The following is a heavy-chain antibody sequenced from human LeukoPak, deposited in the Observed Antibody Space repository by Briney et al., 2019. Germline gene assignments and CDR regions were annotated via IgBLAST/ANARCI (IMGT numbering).Heavy chain of an antibody. CDR2: INSDGSST. Sequence: GGSLRLSCAASGFTFSSYWMHWVRQAPGKGLVWVSRINSDGSSTSYADAVKGRFTISRDNAKNTLYPEMNSLRAEDTAVYYCARGLFHYYDSSGYYAASGYFDYWGQGTLVTVSS. D-gene: IGHD3-22*01. V-gene: IGHV3-74*01. CDR1: GFTFSSYW. CDR3: ARGLFHYYDSSGYYAASGYFDY. J-gene: IGHJ4*02.